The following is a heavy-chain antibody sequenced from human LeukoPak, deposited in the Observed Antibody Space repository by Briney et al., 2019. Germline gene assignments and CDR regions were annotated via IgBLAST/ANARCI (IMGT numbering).Heavy chain of an antibody. CDR1: GFTFSSYA. CDR3: ATYSYDYNDY. CDR2: ISNNGGST. D-gene: IGHD5-18*01. J-gene: IGHJ4*02. Sequence: GGSLRLSCAASGFTFSSYAMSWVRQAPGKGLEWVSTISNNGGSTYQTGSVKGRSTISRDNSKNTLYLQMNSLRAEDTAIYYCATYSYDYNDYWGQGTLVTVSS. V-gene: IGHV3-23*01.